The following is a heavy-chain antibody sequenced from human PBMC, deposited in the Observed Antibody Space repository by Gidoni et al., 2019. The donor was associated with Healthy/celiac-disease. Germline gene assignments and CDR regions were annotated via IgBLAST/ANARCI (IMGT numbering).Heavy chain of an antibody. Sequence: EVQLLESGGGLVQPGGSLRLSCAASGFTFSSYAMSWVRQAPGKGREWVSAISGSGGSTYYADSVKGRFTISRDNSKNTLYLQMNSLRAEDTAVYYCAKVTAFWSGYYNYWGQGTLVTVSS. J-gene: IGHJ4*02. V-gene: IGHV3-23*01. CDR2: ISGSGGST. CDR1: GFTFSSYA. CDR3: AKVTAFWSGYYNY. D-gene: IGHD3-3*01.